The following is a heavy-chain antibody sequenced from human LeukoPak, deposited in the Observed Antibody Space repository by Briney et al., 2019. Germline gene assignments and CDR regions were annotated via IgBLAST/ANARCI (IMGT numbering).Heavy chain of an antibody. Sequence: ASVKVSCKASGYTFTGYYMHWVRQAPGQGLEWKGWINPNSGGTNYAQKFQGRVTMTRDTSISTAYMELSRLRSDDTAVYYCARDSPITMVRGVYYYYMDAWGKGTTVTVSS. CDR1: GYTFTGYY. CDR3: ARDSPITMVRGVYYYYMDA. J-gene: IGHJ6*03. CDR2: INPNSGGT. D-gene: IGHD3-10*01. V-gene: IGHV1-2*02.